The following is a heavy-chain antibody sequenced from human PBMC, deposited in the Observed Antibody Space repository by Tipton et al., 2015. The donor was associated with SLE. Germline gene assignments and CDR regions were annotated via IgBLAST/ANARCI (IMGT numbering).Heavy chain of an antibody. D-gene: IGHD2-2*01. CDR3: AYGQLLGGPFDY. CDR1: GGSISGSYF. J-gene: IGHJ4*02. Sequence: TLSLTCSVPGGSISGSYFWSWIPQHPGKGLECIGHLYYSGRTYYNPSLKSRVTMSADPSKRHFSLSLTSVTAADTGVYFCAYGQLLGGPFDYWGKGALVTVSS. V-gene: IGHV4-31*03. CDR2: LYYSGRT.